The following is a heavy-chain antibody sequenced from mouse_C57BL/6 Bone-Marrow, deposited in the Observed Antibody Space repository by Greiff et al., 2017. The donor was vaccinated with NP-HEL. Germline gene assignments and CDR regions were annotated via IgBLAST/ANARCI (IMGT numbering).Heavy chain of an antibody. CDR1: GYTFTDYY. CDR3: ARSEAYYSNYGFAY. J-gene: IGHJ3*01. V-gene: IGHV1-26*01. Sequence: EVQLQQSGPELVKPGASVKISCKASGYTFTDYYMNWVKQSHGKSLEWIGDINPNNGGTSYNQKFKGKATLTVDKSSSTAYMELRSLTSEDSAVYYCARSEAYYSNYGFAYWGQGTLVTVSA. CDR2: INPNNGGT. D-gene: IGHD2-5*01.